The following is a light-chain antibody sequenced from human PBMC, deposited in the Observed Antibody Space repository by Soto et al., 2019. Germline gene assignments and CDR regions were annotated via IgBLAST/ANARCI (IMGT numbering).Light chain of an antibody. Sequence: DIQMTQSPSTLSASVGDRVTITCRASQSISSWLAWYQQKPGKAPKLLIYKASSLESGVPPRFSGSGSGTEFTLTISSLQPDDFATYYSQQYNSYSRTFGQGTKVEIK. CDR1: QSISSW. V-gene: IGKV1-5*03. CDR2: KAS. J-gene: IGKJ1*01. CDR3: QQYNSYSRT.